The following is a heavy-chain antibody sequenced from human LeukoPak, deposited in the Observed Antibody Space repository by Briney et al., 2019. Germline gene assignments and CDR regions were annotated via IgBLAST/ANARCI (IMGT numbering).Heavy chain of an antibody. V-gene: IGHV3-30-3*01. CDR2: ISYDGSNK. D-gene: IGHD3-16*01. CDR3: ARGKYYDYVWGSYPEYFQH. Sequence: PGGSLRLSCAASGFTFSSYAMHWVRQAPGKGLEWVAVISYDGSNKYYADSVKGRFTISRDNSKNTLYLQMNSLRAEDTAVYYCARGKYYDYVWGSYPEYFQHWGQGTLVTVSS. CDR1: GFTFSSYA. J-gene: IGHJ1*01.